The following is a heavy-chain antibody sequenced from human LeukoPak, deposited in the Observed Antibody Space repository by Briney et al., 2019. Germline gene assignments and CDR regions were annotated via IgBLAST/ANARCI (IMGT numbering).Heavy chain of an antibody. CDR3: ATEGRGEYFDY. CDR1: GVTFSSYW. Sequence: GGSLRLSCAASGVTFSSYWMNWVSQAPGKGLEWVANINQDGSEKYYVDSVKGRFTISRDNGKNSLYLQLNSLRAEDTAVYYWATEGRGEYFDYWGQGTLVTVSS. CDR2: INQDGSEK. J-gene: IGHJ4*02. V-gene: IGHV3-7*01. D-gene: IGHD3-10*01.